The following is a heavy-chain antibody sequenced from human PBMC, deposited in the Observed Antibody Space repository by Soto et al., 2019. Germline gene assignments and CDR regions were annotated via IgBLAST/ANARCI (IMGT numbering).Heavy chain of an antibody. J-gene: IGHJ3*02. V-gene: IGHV1-69*02. CDR3: ARFGRFGEFDAFDI. CDR1: GGTFSSYT. Sequence: SVKVSCRASGGTFSSYTISWVRQAPGQGLEWMGRIIPILGIANYAQKFQGRVTITADKSTSTAYMELSSLRSEDTAVYYCARFGRFGEFDAFDIWGQGTMVTVSS. D-gene: IGHD3-10*01. CDR2: IIPILGIA.